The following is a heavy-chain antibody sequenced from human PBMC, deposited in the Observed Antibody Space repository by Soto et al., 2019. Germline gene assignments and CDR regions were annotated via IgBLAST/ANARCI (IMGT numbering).Heavy chain of an antibody. CDR2: IIPIFGTA. Sequence: QVQLVQSGAEVKKPGSSVKVSCKASGGTFSSYAISWVRQAPGQGLEWMGGIIPIFGTANYAQKFQGRVTISAHDSLSTDYMELRSLRSEDMAVYYCARDTNYYDSSGPSARNRVVLVHWFDPWGPGTLVTVSS. J-gene: IGHJ5*02. CDR3: ARDTNYYDSSGPSARNRVVLVHWFDP. D-gene: IGHD3-22*01. V-gene: IGHV1-69*12. CDR1: GGTFSSYA.